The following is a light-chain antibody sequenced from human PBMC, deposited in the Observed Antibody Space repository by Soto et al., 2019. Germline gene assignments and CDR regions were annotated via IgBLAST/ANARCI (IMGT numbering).Light chain of an antibody. CDR1: SSDVGSYNL. CDR2: EVS. CDR3: CSYAGSSTPYV. Sequence: QPASMFGSPGQSITSSCTGTSSDVGSYNLVSWYQQHPGKAPKLMIYEVSKRPSGVSNRFSGSKSGNTASLTISGLQAEDEADYYCCSYAGSSTPYVFGTGTKVTVL. J-gene: IGLJ1*01. V-gene: IGLV2-23*02.